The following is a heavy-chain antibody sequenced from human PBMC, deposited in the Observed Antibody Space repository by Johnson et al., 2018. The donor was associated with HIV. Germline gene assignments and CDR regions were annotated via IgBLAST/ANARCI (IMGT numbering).Heavy chain of an antibody. Sequence: VQLVESGGGVVQPGRSLRLSCAASGFTFSSYAMHWVRQAPGKGLEWVAVISYDGSNKYYADSVKGRFTISRDNSKNTLYLQMNSLKTEDTAVYYCTTSRWDYGGSFDIWGQGTMVTVSS. CDR3: TTSRWDYGGSFDI. CDR2: ISYDGSNK. J-gene: IGHJ3*02. CDR1: GFTFSSYA. D-gene: IGHD4-23*01. V-gene: IGHV3-30*04.